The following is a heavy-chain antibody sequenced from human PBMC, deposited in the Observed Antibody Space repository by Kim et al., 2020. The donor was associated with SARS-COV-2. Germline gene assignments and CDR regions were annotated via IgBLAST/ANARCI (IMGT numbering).Heavy chain of an antibody. V-gene: IGHV4-34*01. CDR3: ARANNYDFWSGPDY. J-gene: IGHJ4*02. D-gene: IGHD3-3*01. Sequence: NPSLKSRVTISVDTSRNQFSRKLSSVTAADTAVYYCARANNYDFWSGPDYWGQGTLVTVSS.